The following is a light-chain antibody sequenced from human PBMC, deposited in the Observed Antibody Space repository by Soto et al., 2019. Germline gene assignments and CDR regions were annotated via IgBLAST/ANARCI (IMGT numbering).Light chain of an antibody. J-gene: IGLJ3*02. Sequence: QSVLTQPPSASGTPGQRVASSCSGSSSSIGTNTVKWYQQLPGTAPKLLIYTNNQRPSGVPDRFSGSKSGTSASLAISGLQTEDEGDYYGAAWDDSLNAPVFGGGTKLTVL. V-gene: IGLV1-44*01. CDR3: AAWDDSLNAPV. CDR1: SSSIGTNT. CDR2: TNN.